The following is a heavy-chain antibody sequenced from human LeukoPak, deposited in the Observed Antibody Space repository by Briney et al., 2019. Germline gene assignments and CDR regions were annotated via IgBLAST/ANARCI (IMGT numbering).Heavy chain of an antibody. CDR1: GFTFSSYE. J-gene: IGHJ4*02. D-gene: IGHD3-10*01. V-gene: IGHV3-48*03. Sequence: GGSLRLSCAASGFTFSSYEMNWVRQAPGKGLEWVSYFSSSGSSIYYADSVKGRFTISRDNAKNSLYLQMNSLRAEDTAVYYCAKTYYYGSGSYYKFLDYWGQGTLVTVSS. CDR2: FSSSGSSI. CDR3: AKTYYYGSGSYYKFLDY.